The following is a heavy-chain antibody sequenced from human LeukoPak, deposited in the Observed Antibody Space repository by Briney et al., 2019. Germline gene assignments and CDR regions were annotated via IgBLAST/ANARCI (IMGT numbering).Heavy chain of an antibody. CDR1: GGSISSGGYY. Sequence: SETLSLTCTVSGGSISSGGYYWSWIRQHPGKGLEWIGYIYYRGSTYYNPSLKSRVTISVDTSKNQFSLKLSSVTAADTAVYYCARDAYYYDSSGYPGYYYYGMDVWGQGTTVTVSS. D-gene: IGHD3-22*01. CDR3: ARDAYYYDSSGYPGYYYYGMDV. V-gene: IGHV4-31*03. J-gene: IGHJ6*02. CDR2: IYYRGST.